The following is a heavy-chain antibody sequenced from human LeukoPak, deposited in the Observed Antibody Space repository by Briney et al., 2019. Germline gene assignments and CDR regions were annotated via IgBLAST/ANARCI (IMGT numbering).Heavy chain of an antibody. D-gene: IGHD2-2*02. V-gene: IGHV4/OR15-8*01. CDR3: ATAPILRGEGGEHYKYGMDV. CDR1: VGSISSGNW. CDR2: NYHIATP. J-gene: IGHJ6*02. Sequence: PAETLSLTCAVSVGSISSGNWWRWVRQAPGKGLEGIGENYHIATPNYSPSLKRRVTISADTFQNHFSLNLTSVPAADTAVYYCATAPILRGEGGEHYKYGMDVWGQGTTVIVSS.